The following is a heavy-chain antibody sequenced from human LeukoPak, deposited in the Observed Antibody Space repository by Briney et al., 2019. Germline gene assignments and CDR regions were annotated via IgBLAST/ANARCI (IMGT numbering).Heavy chain of an antibody. V-gene: IGHV3-53*01. CDR3: ASEDSSGYYFDY. J-gene: IGHJ4*02. Sequence: GGSLRLSCAASGFTVSNNYMSWVRQAPGKGLEWVSVIYSGGSTYYADSVKGRFTISRDNSKNTLYLQMNSLRVEDTAVYYCASEDSSGYYFDYWGQGTLVTVSS. D-gene: IGHD3-22*01. CDR1: GFTVSNNY. CDR2: IYSGGST.